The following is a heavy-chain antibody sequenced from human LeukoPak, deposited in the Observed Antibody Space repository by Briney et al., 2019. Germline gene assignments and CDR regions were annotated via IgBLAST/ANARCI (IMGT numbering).Heavy chain of an antibody. CDR3: ARRGNLRLWCSSTSCYKRGYYFDY. V-gene: IGHV4-34*01. J-gene: IGHJ4*02. Sequence: KPSETLSLTCAVYGGSFSGYYWSWIRQPPGKGLEWIGEINHSGSTNYNPSLKSRVTISVDTSKNQFSLKLSSVTAADTAVYYCARRGNLRLWCSSTSCYKRGYYFDYWGQGTLVTVSS. CDR2: INHSGST. CDR1: GGSFSGYY. D-gene: IGHD2-2*02.